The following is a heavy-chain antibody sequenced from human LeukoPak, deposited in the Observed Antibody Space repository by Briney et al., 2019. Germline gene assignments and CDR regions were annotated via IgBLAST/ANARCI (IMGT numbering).Heavy chain of an antibody. CDR3: AKDSGGQQPKN. Sequence: SETLSLTCTVSGYSISSGYYWGWIRQPPGKGLEWIGSIYHSGSTYYNPSLKSRVTISVDTSKNQFSLKLSSVTAADTAVYYCAKDSGGQQPKNWGQGTLVTVSS. D-gene: IGHD6-13*01. V-gene: IGHV4-38-2*02. CDR1: GYSISSGYY. CDR2: IYHSGST. J-gene: IGHJ4*02.